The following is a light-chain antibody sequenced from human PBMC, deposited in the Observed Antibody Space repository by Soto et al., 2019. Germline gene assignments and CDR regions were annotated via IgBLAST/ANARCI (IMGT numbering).Light chain of an antibody. CDR1: SSDVGGYNY. Sequence: QSVLTQPASVSGSPGQSITISCTGASSDVGGYNYVSWYQQHPGKAPKLMIYEVTNRPSGVSNRFSGSKSGNTASPTISGLQAEDEADYYCNSLTSTSTWVFGGGTKLTVL. CDR2: EVT. V-gene: IGLV2-14*01. J-gene: IGLJ3*02. CDR3: NSLTSTSTWV.